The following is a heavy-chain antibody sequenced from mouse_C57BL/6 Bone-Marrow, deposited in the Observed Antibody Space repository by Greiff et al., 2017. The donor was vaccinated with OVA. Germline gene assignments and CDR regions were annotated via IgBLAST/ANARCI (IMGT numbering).Heavy chain of an antibody. D-gene: IGHD2-4*01. Sequence: QVQLQQPGAELVRPGTSVKLSCKASGYTFTSYWMHWVKQRPGQGLEWIGVIDPSDSYNNYNQKFKGKSTLTVDTSSSTAYMQLSSLTSEDSAVYYCARGLRGTWFAYWGQGTLVTVSA. V-gene: IGHV1-59*01. CDR1: GYTFTSYW. J-gene: IGHJ3*01. CDR3: ARGLRGTWFAY. CDR2: IDPSDSYN.